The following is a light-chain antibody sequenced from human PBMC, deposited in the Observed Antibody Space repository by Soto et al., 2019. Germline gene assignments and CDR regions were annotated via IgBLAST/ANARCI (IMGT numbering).Light chain of an antibody. CDR1: QDIMTW. J-gene: IGKJ1*01. Sequence: DIQMTQSPSSVSASVGDRVTINCRASQDIMTWLACYQQKPGKAPKLLIYKASTLKSGVPSRFSGSGSGTEFTLTISSLQPDDFATYYCQHYNSYSEAFGQGTKVDIK. CDR3: QHYNSYSEA. V-gene: IGKV1-5*03. CDR2: KAS.